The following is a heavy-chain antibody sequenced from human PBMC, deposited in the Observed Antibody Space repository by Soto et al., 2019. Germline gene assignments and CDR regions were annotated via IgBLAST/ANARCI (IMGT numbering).Heavy chain of an antibody. CDR3: ASVPIWCGSSSCYTEGFDS. CDR1: GFVFSDYA. D-gene: IGHD2-2*01. J-gene: IGHJ4*02. Sequence: GGSLRLSCVASGFVFSDYAMSCVRQAPGKGLEWVSAISAGGSDTYYADSVKGRFTVSRVNSESTLYLQMNTLRAEDTAIYYCASVPIWCGSSSCYTEGFDSWGQGTLVTVSS. CDR2: ISAGGSDT. V-gene: IGHV3-23*01.